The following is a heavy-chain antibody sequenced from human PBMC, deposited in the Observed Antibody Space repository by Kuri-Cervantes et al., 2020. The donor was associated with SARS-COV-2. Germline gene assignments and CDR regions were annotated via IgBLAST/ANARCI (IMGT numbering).Heavy chain of an antibody. Sequence: ASVKVSCKASGGTFSSYAISWVRQAPGQGLEWMGIINPSGGSTSYAQKFQGRVTMTRDTSTSTVYMELSSLRSEDTAVYYCTARPAMREYYHYYYGMDVWGQGTTVTVSS. CDR3: TARPAMREYYHYYYGMDV. V-gene: IGHV1-46*03. CDR2: INPSGGST. CDR1: GGTFSSYA. J-gene: IGHJ6*02. D-gene: IGHD5-18*01.